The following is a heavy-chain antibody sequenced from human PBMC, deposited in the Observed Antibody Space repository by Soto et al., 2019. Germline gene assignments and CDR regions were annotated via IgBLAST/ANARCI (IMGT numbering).Heavy chain of an antibody. D-gene: IGHD3-3*01. CDR3: ARAPVGLDTISYFDY. Sequence: QVQLQESGPGLVKPSETLSLTCTVSGDSVSSVGFHWAWLRRPPGKGLEWIGYIYNGGSTYYRPSLESRMHMSRDATRNHYSLRLTSVTAADTAVYFWARAPVGLDTISYFDYWGQGKLVTVSS. V-gene: IGHV4-30-4*01. CDR1: GDSVSSVGFH. J-gene: IGHJ4*02. CDR2: IYNGGST.